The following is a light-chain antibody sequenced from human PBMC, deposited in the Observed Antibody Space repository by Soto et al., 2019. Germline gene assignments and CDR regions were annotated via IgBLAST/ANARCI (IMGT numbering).Light chain of an antibody. Sequence: EIVLTQSPGTLSLSPGERATLSCRASQSVSSNFLAWYQQKPGQAPRLLIYGASRRATGIPDRFGGSGSGTDFTLTISRLEPEDCAVYYCQQYGSPPWTFGQGTKVEIK. CDR3: QQYGSPPWT. CDR1: QSVSSNF. CDR2: GAS. V-gene: IGKV3-20*01. J-gene: IGKJ1*01.